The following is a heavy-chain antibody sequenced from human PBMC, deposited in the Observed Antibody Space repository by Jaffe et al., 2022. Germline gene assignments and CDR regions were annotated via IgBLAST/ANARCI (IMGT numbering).Heavy chain of an antibody. CDR2: INPSGGST. CDR1: GYTFTSYY. J-gene: IGHJ5*02. V-gene: IGHV1-46*01. CDR3: ARDGQNCSGGSCFTRGWFDP. D-gene: IGHD2-15*01. Sequence: QVQLVQSGAEVKKPGASVKVSCKASGYTFTSYYMHWVRQAPGQGLEWMGIINPSGGSTSYAQKFQGRVTMTRDTSTSTVYMELSSLRSEDTAVYYCARDGQNCSGGSCFTRGWFDPWGQGTLVTVSS.